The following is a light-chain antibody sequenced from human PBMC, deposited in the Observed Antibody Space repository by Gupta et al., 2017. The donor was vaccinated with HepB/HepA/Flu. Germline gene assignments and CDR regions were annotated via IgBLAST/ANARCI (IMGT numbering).Light chain of an antibody. CDR2: DVS. CDR1: SSDVGGYNY. J-gene: IGLJ2*01. V-gene: IGLV2-14*01. Sequence: QSDLPQPASVSGSPGQSITISCTGTSSDVGGYNYVSWYQQHPGKAPKLMIYDVSNRPSGVSNRFSGSKSGNTASLTISGLQAEDEADYYCSSYTSSSTLPVVFGGGTKLTVL. CDR3: SSYTSSSTLPVV.